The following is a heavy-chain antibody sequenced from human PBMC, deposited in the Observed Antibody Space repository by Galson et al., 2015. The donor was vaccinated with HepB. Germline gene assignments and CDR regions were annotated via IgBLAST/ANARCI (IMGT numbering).Heavy chain of an antibody. D-gene: IGHD7-27*01. CDR2: IYYSGST. CDR3: ARGRLGRGDYYGMDV. J-gene: IGHJ6*02. Sequence: ETLSLTCTVSGGSISSYYWSWIRQPPGKGLEWIGYIYYSGSTNHNPSLKSRVTISVDTSKNQFSLKLSSVTAADTAVYYCARGRLGRGDYYGMDVWGQGTTVTVSS. CDR1: GGSISSYY. V-gene: IGHV4-59*01.